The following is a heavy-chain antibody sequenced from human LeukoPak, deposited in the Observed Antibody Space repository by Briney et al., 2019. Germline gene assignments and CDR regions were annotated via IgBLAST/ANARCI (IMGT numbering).Heavy chain of an antibody. V-gene: IGHV4-30-4*08. CDR1: GGSISSGDYY. CDR2: IYYSGGT. J-gene: IGHJ6*03. Sequence: PSQTLSLTCTVSGGSISSGDYYWSWIRQPPGKGLEWIGYIYYSGGTYYNPSLKSRVTMSVDTSKNQFSLKLSSVTAADTAVYYCAREVLGYCSACERHYYYYMDVWGKGTTVTVSS. CDR3: AREVLGYCSACERHYYYYMDV. D-gene: IGHD2-15*01.